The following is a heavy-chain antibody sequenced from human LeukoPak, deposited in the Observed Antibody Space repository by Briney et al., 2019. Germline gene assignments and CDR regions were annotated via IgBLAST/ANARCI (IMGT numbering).Heavy chain of an antibody. J-gene: IGHJ4*02. CDR1: GFTFSSYG. Sequence: GGSLRLSCAASGFTFSSYGMHWVRQAPGKGLEWVAVIWVDGSHRYYADSVKGRFTISRDNSKNTLYLQMNSLRAEDTAVYFCARNSGWYVGDDYWGQGTLVTVSS. V-gene: IGHV3-33*01. CDR3: ARNSGWYVGDDY. CDR2: IWVDGSHR. D-gene: IGHD6-19*01.